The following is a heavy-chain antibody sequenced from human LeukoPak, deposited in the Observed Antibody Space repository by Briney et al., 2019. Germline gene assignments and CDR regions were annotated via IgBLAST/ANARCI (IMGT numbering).Heavy chain of an antibody. Sequence: PGGFLRLSCAASGFTFSSYGMHWVRQAPGKGLEWVAVIWYDGSNKYYADSVKGRFTISRDNSKNTLYLQMNSLRAEDTAVYYCARAPFAWELLHFDYWGQGTLVTVSS. CDR3: ARAPFAWELLHFDY. D-gene: IGHD1-26*01. J-gene: IGHJ4*02. CDR1: GFTFSSYG. V-gene: IGHV3-33*01. CDR2: IWYDGSNK.